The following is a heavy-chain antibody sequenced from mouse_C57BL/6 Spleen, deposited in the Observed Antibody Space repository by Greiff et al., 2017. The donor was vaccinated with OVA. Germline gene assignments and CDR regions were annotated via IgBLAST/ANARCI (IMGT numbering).Heavy chain of an antibody. V-gene: IGHV1-81*01. CDR3: AGKGHATGDFDY. Sequence: VQVVESGAELARPGASVKLSCKASGYTFTSYGISWVKQSTGQGLEWIGEIYPRSGNTNYNEKFKGTATLTADKSSSTAYMELRSLTSEDSAVYFGAGKGHATGDFDYWGQGTTLTVSS. J-gene: IGHJ2*01. CDR2: IYPRSGNT. CDR1: GYTFTSYG. D-gene: IGHD4-1*01.